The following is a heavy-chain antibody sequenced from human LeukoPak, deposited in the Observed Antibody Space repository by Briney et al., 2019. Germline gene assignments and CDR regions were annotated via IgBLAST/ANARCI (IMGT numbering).Heavy chain of an antibody. D-gene: IGHD6-6*01. V-gene: IGHV4-34*01. J-gene: IGHJ4*02. CDR1: GGSFSGYY. CDR2: INHSGST. CDR3: ARGTTGYSTSYYFDY. Sequence: SETLSLTCAVYGGSFSGYYWSLIRQPPGKGLEWIGEINHSGSTNYNPSLKSRVTISVDTYKNQFSLKLSSVNAADTAVYYCARGTTGYSTSYYFDYWGQGTLVTVSS.